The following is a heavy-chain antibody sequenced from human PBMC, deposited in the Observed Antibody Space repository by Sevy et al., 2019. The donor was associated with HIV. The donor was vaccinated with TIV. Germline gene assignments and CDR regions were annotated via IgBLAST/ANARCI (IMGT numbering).Heavy chain of an antibody. V-gene: IGHV4-59*01. CDR3: ARGIAAQRGMDI. CDR2: FYYSAST. CDR1: GDSISGYY. D-gene: IGHD6-13*01. J-gene: IGHJ6*01. Sequence: SETLSLTCTVSGDSISGYYWSWIRQPPGKGLEWIGYFYYSASTNYNPSLKSRVTISVDTTKNQVSLKVRSLTAAETAVYYCARGIAAQRGMDIWGQGTTVTVSS.